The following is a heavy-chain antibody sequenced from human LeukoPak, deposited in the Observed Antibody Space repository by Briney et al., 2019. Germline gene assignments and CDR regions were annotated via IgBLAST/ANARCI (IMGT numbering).Heavy chain of an antibody. J-gene: IGHJ5*02. CDR1: GGTFSSYA. Sequence: GASVKVSCKASGGTFSSYAISWVRQAPGQGLEWMGGIIPIFGTANYAQKFQGRVTITADESASTAYMELSSLRSEDTAVYYCARNSDFWSGYYSAWGQGTLVTVSS. D-gene: IGHD3-3*01. V-gene: IGHV1-69*13. CDR2: IIPIFGTA. CDR3: ARNSDFWSGYYSA.